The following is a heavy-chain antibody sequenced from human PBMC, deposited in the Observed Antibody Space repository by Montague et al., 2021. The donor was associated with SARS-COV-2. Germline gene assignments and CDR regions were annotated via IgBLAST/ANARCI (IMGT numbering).Heavy chain of an antibody. Sequence: SETLSLTCTVSGGPVSSGTYLCGWIREPPGNPLDCLGRNYLCGNSDSNLSLKSRPPIFVDTSKNQFSLQLSYVTAADTPVYYSARPQPYYDLLTGNPFDVWGQGTLVTVSS. D-gene: IGHD3-9*01. CDR2: NYLCGNS. V-gene: IGHV4-39*01. J-gene: IGHJ3*01. CDR1: GGPVSSGTYL. CDR3: ARPQPYYDLLTGNPFDV.